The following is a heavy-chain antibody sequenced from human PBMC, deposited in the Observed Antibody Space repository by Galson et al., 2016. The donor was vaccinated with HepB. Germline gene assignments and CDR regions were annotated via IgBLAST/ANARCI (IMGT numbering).Heavy chain of an antibody. CDR2: ISVYRTI. V-gene: IGHV3-48*04. Sequence: SLRLSCAVSGFTRSYGMHWVRQAPGKGLEWVSYISVYRTIYYADSVKGRFTISRDNARNSLYLQMNTLRADDTAVYYCARSVEGHFDYWGQGILVTVSS. J-gene: IGHJ4*02. D-gene: IGHD1-1*01. CDR3: ARSVEGHFDY. CDR1: GFTRSYG.